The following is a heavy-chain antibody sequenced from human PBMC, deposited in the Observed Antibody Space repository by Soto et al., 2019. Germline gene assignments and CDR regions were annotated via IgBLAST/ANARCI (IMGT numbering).Heavy chain of an antibody. CDR1: GGTFSSYA. CDR2: IIPIFGTA. J-gene: IGHJ6*02. CDR3: ASRYCSSTSCYNDYYYYGMDV. D-gene: IGHD2-2*02. Sequence: QVQLVQSGAEVKKPGSSVKVSCKASGGTFSSYAISWVRQDPGQGLEWMGGIIPIFGTANYAQKFQGRVTITADESTSTAYMELSSLRSEDTAVYYCASRYCSSTSCYNDYYYYGMDVWGQGTTVTVSS. V-gene: IGHV1-69*01.